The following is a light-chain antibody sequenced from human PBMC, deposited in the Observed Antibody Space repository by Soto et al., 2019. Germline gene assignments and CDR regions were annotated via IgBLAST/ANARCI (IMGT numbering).Light chain of an antibody. Sequence: NGSTQSPGTLSLSPGERATLSCRASQSVSSSYLAWYQQRPGQAPRLLIYGASTRATGIPARFSGSGSGTEFTLTISSLQSEDLAVYYCQQRGTFGPGTKVDI. CDR1: QSVSSSY. CDR2: GAS. V-gene: IGKV3-20*01. CDR3: QQRGT. J-gene: IGKJ3*01.